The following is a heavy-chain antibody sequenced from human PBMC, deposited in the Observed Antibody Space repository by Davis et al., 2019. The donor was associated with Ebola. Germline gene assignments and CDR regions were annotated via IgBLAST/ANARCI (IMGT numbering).Heavy chain of an antibody. Sequence: GESLKISCKGSGYSFTSYWIGWVRQMPGKGLEWMGIIYPGDSDTRYSPPFQGQVTISADKSISTAYLQWSSLKASDTAMYYCTSYSAYGGHYFHYWGQGTLVTVSS. V-gene: IGHV5-51*01. CDR2: IYPGDSDT. D-gene: IGHD5-12*01. J-gene: IGHJ4*02. CDR3: TSYSAYGGHYFHY. CDR1: GYSFTSYW.